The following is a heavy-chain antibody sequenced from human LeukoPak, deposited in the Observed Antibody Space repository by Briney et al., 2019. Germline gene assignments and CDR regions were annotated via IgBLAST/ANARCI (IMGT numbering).Heavy chain of an antibody. CDR3: ARGRQDVTMIVVVMTAVSYYLDV. V-gene: IGHV4-38-2*02. CDR1: GYSISSAYY. J-gene: IGHJ6*03. D-gene: IGHD3-22*01. CDR2: MNPSGST. Sequence: SETLSLTCTVSGYSISSAYYWGWIRQPPGKGVEWIGEMNPSGSTNYNPSLKSRVTISVDTSKNQFSLELSSVTAADTAVYYCARGRQDVTMIVVVMTAVSYYLDVWGKGTTVTVS.